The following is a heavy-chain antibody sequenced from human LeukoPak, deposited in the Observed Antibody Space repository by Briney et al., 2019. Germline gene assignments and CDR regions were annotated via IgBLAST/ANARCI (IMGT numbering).Heavy chain of an antibody. CDR2: VYYSGST. Sequence: PSETLSLTCTVSGGSVSSGSYSWTWIRQPPGKGLEWIGYVYYSGSTNYNPSLKSRLTISVDTSKNQFSLKLRSVTAADTTVYYCARGYYYVQNWLDPWGQGTLVTVSS. CDR1: GGSVSSGSYS. D-gene: IGHD3-10*02. CDR3: ARGYYYVQNWLDP. J-gene: IGHJ5*02. V-gene: IGHV4-61*01.